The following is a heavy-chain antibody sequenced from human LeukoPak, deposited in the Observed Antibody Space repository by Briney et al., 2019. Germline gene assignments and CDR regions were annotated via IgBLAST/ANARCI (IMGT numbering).Heavy chain of an antibody. CDR2: ITTFNDNT. J-gene: IGHJ4*02. Sequence: ASVKVSCKASGYTFTNYGVSWVRQAPGQGLEWMGWITTFNDNTNYAQNLQGRVTMTTDTSTSTAYMELRSLRSDDTAGYYCARDYPKDYYDSSGYLDYWGQGTLVTVSS. CDR1: GYTFTNYG. CDR3: ARDYPKDYYDSSGYLDY. D-gene: IGHD3-22*01. V-gene: IGHV1-18*01.